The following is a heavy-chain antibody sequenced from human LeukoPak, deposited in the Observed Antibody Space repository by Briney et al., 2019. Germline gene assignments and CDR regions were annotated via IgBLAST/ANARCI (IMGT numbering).Heavy chain of an antibody. CDR2: ISSSSSYI. Sequence: PGGSLRLSCAASGFTFGSSAMHWVRQAPGKGLEWVSSISSSSSYIYYADSVKGRFTISRDNAKNSLYLQMNSLRAEDTAVYYCARDWDITMADYWGQGTLVTVSS. V-gene: IGHV3-21*01. D-gene: IGHD3-10*01. J-gene: IGHJ4*02. CDR3: ARDWDITMADY. CDR1: GFTFGSSA.